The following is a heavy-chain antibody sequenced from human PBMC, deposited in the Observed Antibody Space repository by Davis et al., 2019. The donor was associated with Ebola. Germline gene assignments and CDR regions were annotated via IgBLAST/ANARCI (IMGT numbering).Heavy chain of an antibody. CDR2: ISSSSSYI. CDR3: ARGRDGYNGYYFDY. V-gene: IGHV3-11*06. Sequence: GESLKISCAASGFTFSDYYMSWIRQAPGKGLEWVSYISSSSSYIYYADSVKGRFTISRDNAKNSLYLQMNSLRAEDTAVYYCARGRDGYNGYYFDYWGQGTLVTVSS. D-gene: IGHD5-24*01. J-gene: IGHJ4*02. CDR1: GFTFSDYY.